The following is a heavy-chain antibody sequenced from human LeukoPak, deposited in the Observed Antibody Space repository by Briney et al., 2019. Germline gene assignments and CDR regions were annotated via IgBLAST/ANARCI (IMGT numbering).Heavy chain of an antibody. Sequence: ESLKISCKGSGYSFTSYWISWVRQMPGKGLEWMGRIDPSDSYTNYSPSFQGHVTISADKSISTAYLQWSSLKASDTAMYYCARLTMVRGVIIAYYYGMDVWGQGTTVTVSS. D-gene: IGHD3-10*01. V-gene: IGHV5-10-1*01. CDR2: IDPSDSYT. CDR3: ARLTMVRGVIIAYYYGMDV. CDR1: GYSFTSYW. J-gene: IGHJ6*02.